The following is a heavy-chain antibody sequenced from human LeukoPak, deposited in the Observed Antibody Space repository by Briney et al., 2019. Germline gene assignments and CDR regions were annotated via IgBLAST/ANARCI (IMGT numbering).Heavy chain of an antibody. J-gene: IGHJ6*04. D-gene: IGHD3-10*02. Sequence: GGSLRLSCAVSGFIFSNYDMHWVRQAPGKGLEWVSYISSSGSTIYYADSVKGRFTISRDNAKNSLYLQMNSLRAEDTAVYYCAELGITMIGGVWGKGTTVTISS. CDR2: ISSSGSTI. CDR1: GFIFSNYD. CDR3: AELGITMIGGV. V-gene: IGHV3-48*03.